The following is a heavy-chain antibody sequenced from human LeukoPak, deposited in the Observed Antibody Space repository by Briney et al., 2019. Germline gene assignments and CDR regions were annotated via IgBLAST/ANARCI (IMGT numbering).Heavy chain of an antibody. Sequence: SETLSLTCTVSGGSISSYYWSWIRQPPGKGLEWIGYIYYSGSTNYNPSLKSRVTISVDTSKNQFSLKLSSVTAADTAVYYCARGPPRGYSYGQNWYFDLWGRGTLVTASS. J-gene: IGHJ2*01. CDR3: ARGPPRGYSYGQNWYFDL. CDR1: GGSISSYY. D-gene: IGHD5-18*01. CDR2: IYYSGST. V-gene: IGHV4-59*01.